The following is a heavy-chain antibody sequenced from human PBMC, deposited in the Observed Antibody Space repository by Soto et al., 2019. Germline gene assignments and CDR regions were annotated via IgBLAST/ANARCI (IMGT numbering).Heavy chain of an antibody. V-gene: IGHV3-30*18. J-gene: IGHJ6*02. CDR2: ISYDGSNK. CDR3: AKDLRGIQLWSPYYYYGMDV. D-gene: IGHD5-18*01. Sequence: RGSLRLSCAASGFTFSSYGMHWVRQAPGKGLEWVAVISYDGSNKYYADSVKGRFTISRDNSKNTLYLQMNSLRAEDTAVYYCAKDLRGIQLWSPYYYYGMDVWGQGTTVTVSS. CDR1: GFTFSSYG.